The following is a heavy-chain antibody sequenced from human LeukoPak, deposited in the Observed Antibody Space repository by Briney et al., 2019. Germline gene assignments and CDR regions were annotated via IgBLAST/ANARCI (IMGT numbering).Heavy chain of an antibody. V-gene: IGHV3-15*01. J-gene: IGHJ6*02. Sequence: GGSLRLSCAASGFTFSDHAMSWVRQAPGKGLEWVGRIKSKTDGGTTDYAAPVKGRFTISRDDSKNTLYLQMNSLKTEDTAVYYCTTRGDYDILTGYYSDYYYGMDVWGQGTTVTVSS. CDR1: GFTFSDHA. D-gene: IGHD3-9*01. CDR2: IKSKTDGGTT. CDR3: TTRGDYDILTGYYSDYYYGMDV.